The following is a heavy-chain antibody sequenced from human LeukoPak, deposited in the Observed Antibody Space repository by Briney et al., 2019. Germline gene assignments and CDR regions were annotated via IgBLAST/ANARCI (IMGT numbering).Heavy chain of an antibody. D-gene: IGHD6-13*01. Sequence: PGGSLRLSCAASGFTFRSYSMDWVRQAPGKGLEWVSSITGSSNYIYYADSLKGRFTISRDNAKNSLFLQMNSLRAEDTAVYYCARGIGAAGQYYFDSWGQRTLVTVSS. J-gene: IGHJ4*02. V-gene: IGHV3-21*01. CDR3: ARGIGAAGQYYFDS. CDR2: ITGSSNYI. CDR1: GFTFRSYS.